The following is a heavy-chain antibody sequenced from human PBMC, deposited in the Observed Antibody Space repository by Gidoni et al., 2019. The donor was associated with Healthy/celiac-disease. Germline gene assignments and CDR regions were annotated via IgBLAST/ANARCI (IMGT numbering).Heavy chain of an antibody. CDR1: AFTFSSYA. Sequence: EVQLLESVGGLERPGGFLRLSCAASAFTFSSYAMSWVRLAPGKWLGWFSVSSGRVVSTSYEDSVKGRLTISRDNSKNTLYLQMNRLGAADTSVYYCAKGLGRSSSSYFDYWGQGTLVTVSS. D-gene: IGHD6-13*01. CDR3: AKGLGRSSSSYFDY. J-gene: IGHJ4*02. CDR2: SSGRVVST. V-gene: IGHV3-23*01.